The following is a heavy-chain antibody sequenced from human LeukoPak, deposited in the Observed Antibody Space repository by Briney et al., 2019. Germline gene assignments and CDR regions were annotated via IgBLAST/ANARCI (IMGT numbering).Heavy chain of an antibody. CDR1: GFTFSSYA. D-gene: IGHD2-15*01. CDR3: LRAASYYHYMDV. Sequence: PGGSLRLSCAASGFTFSSYAMSWVRQAPGKGLEWVSAISGSGGSTYYADSVKGRFTISRDNSKNTLYLQMNSLRAEDTAVYYCLRAASYYHYMDVWGKGTTVTVSS. J-gene: IGHJ6*03. V-gene: IGHV3-23*01. CDR2: ISGSGGST.